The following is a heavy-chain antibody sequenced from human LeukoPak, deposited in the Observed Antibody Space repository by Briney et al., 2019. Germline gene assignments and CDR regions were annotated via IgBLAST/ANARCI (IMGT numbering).Heavy chain of an antibody. Sequence: GGSLRLSCAASGFTFSTYVMAWVRQTPGKGLEWVSVISSPADTIYYADFVRGRFTISRDNSKYTLYLHLNSLRVDDTAVYYCATTGLRYYYMDVWGKGTTVTVSS. CDR2: ISSPADTI. J-gene: IGHJ6*03. CDR1: GFTFSTYV. CDR3: ATTGLRYYYMDV. V-gene: IGHV3-23*01. D-gene: IGHD2-8*02.